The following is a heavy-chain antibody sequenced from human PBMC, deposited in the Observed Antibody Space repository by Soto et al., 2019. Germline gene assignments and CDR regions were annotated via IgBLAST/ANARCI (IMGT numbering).Heavy chain of an antibody. J-gene: IGHJ4*02. CDR3: TRLNYYDTSGYPYLFDY. V-gene: IGHV4-59*12. CDR1: GDSMSEFY. D-gene: IGHD3-22*01. Sequence: SETLSLTCSVSGDSMSEFYWSWIRQSPGKGLEWIGYVHYVGTTKYNPSHKSRVTISVDTSKKQFSLNLRSVTAADTAVYYCTRLNYYDTSGYPYLFDYWGQGASVTVSS. CDR2: VHYVGTT.